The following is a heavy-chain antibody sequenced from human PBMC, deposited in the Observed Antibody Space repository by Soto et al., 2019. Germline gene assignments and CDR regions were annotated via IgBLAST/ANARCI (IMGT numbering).Heavy chain of an antibody. J-gene: IGHJ4*02. CDR2: ISSSGISI. V-gene: IGHV3-11*04. CDR3: AKDGGNSGRYDS. Sequence: QVKLVESGGGLVKPGGSLRLSCEGSGFTFRDSYMAWIRQAPGQGLEGTSFISSSGISIDYADSVKGRFTICKDNAKNSLYQQINRLRVEDTAVYYCAKDGGNSGRYDSWGQGVLVTVSS. D-gene: IGHD5-12*01. CDR1: GFTFRDSY.